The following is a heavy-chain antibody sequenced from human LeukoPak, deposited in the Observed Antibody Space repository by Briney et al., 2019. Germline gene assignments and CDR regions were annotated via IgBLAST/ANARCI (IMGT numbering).Heavy chain of an antibody. J-gene: IGHJ6*03. D-gene: IGHD2-8*02. Sequence: PSETLSLTCAVYGGSFSGYYWSWIRQPPGKGLEWIGYIYYSGSTNYNPSLKSRVAMSVDTSKNQFSLKLSSVTAADTAVYYCATTSTGDYYYYMDVWGKGTTVTVSS. CDR3: ATTSTGDYYYYMDV. CDR1: GGSFSGYY. V-gene: IGHV4-59*01. CDR2: IYYSGST.